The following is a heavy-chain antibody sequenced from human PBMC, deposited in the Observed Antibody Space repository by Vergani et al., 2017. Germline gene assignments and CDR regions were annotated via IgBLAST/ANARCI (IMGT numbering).Heavy chain of an antibody. V-gene: IGHV4-39*01. CDR3: ARRCCVVAGMRGYYYYYYMDV. CDR2: IYYSGST. D-gene: IGHD6-19*01. J-gene: IGHJ6*03. CDR1: GGSISSSSYY. Sequence: QLQLQESGPGLVKPSETLSLTCTVSGGSISSSSYYWGWIRQPPGKGLEWIGSIYYSGSTYYNPSLTSRVTISVDTSKNQFSLKLSSVTAADTAVYYCARRCCVVAGMRGYYYYYYMDVWGKGTTVTVSS.